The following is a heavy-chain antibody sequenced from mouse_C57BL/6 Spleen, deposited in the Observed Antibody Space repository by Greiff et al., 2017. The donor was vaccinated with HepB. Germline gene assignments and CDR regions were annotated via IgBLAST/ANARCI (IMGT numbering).Heavy chain of an antibody. Sequence: VQLQQSGPELVKPGASVKISCKASGYTFTDYYMNWVKQSHGKSLEWIGDINPNNGGTSYNQKFKGKATLTVDKSSSTAYMELRSLTSEDSAVYYCARYRTTTQYYFEDWGQGTPLTGAS. D-gene: IGHD1-1*01. CDR1: GYTFTDYY. V-gene: IGHV1-26*01. J-gene: IGHJ2*01. CDR2: INPNNGGT. CDR3: ARYRTTTQYYFED.